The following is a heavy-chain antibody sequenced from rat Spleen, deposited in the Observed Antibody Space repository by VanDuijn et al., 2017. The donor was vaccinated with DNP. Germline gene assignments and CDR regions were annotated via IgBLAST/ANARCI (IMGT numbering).Heavy chain of an antibody. CDR1: GYSITSSYR. CDR3: ARWPGYNPPYAMDA. V-gene: IGHV3-3*01. J-gene: IGHJ4*01. Sequence: EVQLQESGPGLVKTSQSLSLTCSVTGYSITSSYRWNWIRQFPGNKLEWMGSLNSAGSTNYNPSLKSRISITRDTSKNQFFLQVNSVTTEDTATYYCARWPGYNPPYAMDAWGQGTSVTVSS. CDR2: LNSAGST. D-gene: IGHD1-4*01.